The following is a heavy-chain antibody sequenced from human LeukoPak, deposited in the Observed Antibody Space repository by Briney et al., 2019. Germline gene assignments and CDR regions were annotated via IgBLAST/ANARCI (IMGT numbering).Heavy chain of an antibody. CDR2: ISNGGGSA. Sequence: GGSLRLSCAGSGFTFSSYPMSWVRQAPGKGLQWVSAISNGGGSAYYADSVKGRFTISRDNSKNTLYLQMNSLRAEDTAVYYCAKEPGSYDPFDYWGQGTLVTVSS. CDR3: AKEPGSYDPFDY. J-gene: IGHJ4*02. V-gene: IGHV3-23*01. CDR1: GFTFSSYP. D-gene: IGHD1-26*01.